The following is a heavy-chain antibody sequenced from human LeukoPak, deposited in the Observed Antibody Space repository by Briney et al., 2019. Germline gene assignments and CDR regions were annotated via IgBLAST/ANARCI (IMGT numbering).Heavy chain of an antibody. V-gene: IGHV3-23*01. CDR3: AKDPRYYDYVWGSYRYTGMDY. CDR1: GFTFSSYA. Sequence: GGSLRLSCAASGFTFSSYAMSWVRQAPGKGLEWVSAISGSGGSTYYADSVKGRFTISRGNSKNTLYLQMNSLRAEDTAVYYCAKDPRYYDYVWGSYRYTGMDYWGQGTLVTVSS. J-gene: IGHJ4*02. CDR2: ISGSGGST. D-gene: IGHD3-16*02.